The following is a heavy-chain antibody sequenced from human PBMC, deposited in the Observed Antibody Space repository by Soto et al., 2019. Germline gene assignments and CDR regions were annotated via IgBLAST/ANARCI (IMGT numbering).Heavy chain of an antibody. V-gene: IGHV4-4*02. J-gene: IGHJ6*02. CDR2: IYHSGST. CDR3: ARDHREFTYYYYGMDV. CDR1: GGSISSSNW. Sequence: QVQLQESGPGLVKPSGTLSLTCAVSGGSISSSNWWSWVRQPPGKGLEWIGEIYHSGSTNYNPSLKSRVTTSVDKSKNQFSLKLSSVTAADTAVYYCARDHREFTYYYYGMDVWGQGTTVTVSS. D-gene: IGHD3-10*01.